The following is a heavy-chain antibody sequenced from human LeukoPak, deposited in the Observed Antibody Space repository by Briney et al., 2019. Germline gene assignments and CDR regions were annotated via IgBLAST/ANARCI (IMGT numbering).Heavy chain of an antibody. J-gene: IGHJ4*02. CDR1: GGSIRSFY. CDR2: IYCTGTA. CDR3: ANYDGAPRS. D-gene: IGHD3-16*01. V-gene: IGHV4-59*08. Sequence: SETLSLTCTVSGGSIRSFYWSWIRQPPGKGLEWIGFIYCTGTANYNPSLKSRVTISVDTSNNQFSLKLSSVTAADTAVYYCANYDGAPRSWGQGTLVTVSS.